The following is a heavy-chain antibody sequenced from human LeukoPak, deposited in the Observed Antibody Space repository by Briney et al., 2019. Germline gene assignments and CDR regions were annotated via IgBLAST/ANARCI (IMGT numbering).Heavy chain of an antibody. CDR2: INSDGSKT. Sequence: GGSLRLSCAASGFTFSSYWMHWVRQAPGKGLVWISRINSDGSKTSYADSVKGRFTSSRDNAKNTLYLQMNSLRAEDTAVYYCARGAPRNYVSGNYYFGCWGQGTLVTVSS. CDR3: ARGAPRNYVSGNYYFGC. V-gene: IGHV3-74*01. J-gene: IGHJ4*02. D-gene: IGHD3-10*01. CDR1: GFTFSSYW.